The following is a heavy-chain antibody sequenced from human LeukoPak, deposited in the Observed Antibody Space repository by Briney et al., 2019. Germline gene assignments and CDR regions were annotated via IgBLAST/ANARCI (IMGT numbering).Heavy chain of an antibody. CDR2: IYTSGST. D-gene: IGHD3-22*01. V-gene: IGHV4-61*02. J-gene: IGHJ5*02. Sequence: PSETLSLTCTVYGGSISSGSYYWSWIRQPAGKGLEWIGRIYTSGSTNYNPSLKSRVTISVDTSKNQFSLKLSSVTAADTAVDYCARDSMYYYDSSGYSNWFDPWGQGTLVTVSS. CDR1: GGSISSGSYY. CDR3: ARDSMYYYDSSGYSNWFDP.